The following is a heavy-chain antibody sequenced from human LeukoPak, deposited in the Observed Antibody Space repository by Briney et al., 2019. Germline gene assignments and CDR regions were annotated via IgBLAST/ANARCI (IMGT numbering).Heavy chain of an antibody. CDR2: ISSSSSYI. D-gene: IGHD6-13*01. V-gene: IGHV3-21*01. CDR1: GFTFSSYS. J-gene: IGHJ4*02. CDR3: ARASLAAAAAVDY. Sequence: GGSLRLSCAASGFTFSSYSMNWVLQAPGKGLEWVSSISSSSSYIYYADSVKGRFTISRDNAKNSLYLQMNSLRAEDTAVYYCARASLAAAAAVDYWGQGTLVTVSS.